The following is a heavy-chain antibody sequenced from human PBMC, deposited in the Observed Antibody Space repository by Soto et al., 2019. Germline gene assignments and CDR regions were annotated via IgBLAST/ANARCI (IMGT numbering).Heavy chain of an antibody. CDR3: AKERATKTAFDY. CDR1: GFTFSRDG. CDR2: VTDNGRST. J-gene: IGHJ4*02. D-gene: IGHD2-8*01. Sequence: LRLSCAAAGFTFSRDGMSWVRQAPGKGLEWVSLVTDNGRSTYYADSVKGRFTISRDNTKNTLFLQMNSLRAEDTAVYYCAKERATKTAFDYWGQGALVTVSS. V-gene: IGHV3-23*01.